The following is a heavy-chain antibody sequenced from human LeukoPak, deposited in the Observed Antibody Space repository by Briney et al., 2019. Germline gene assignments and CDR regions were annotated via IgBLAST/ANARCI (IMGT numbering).Heavy chain of an antibody. J-gene: IGHJ4*02. D-gene: IGHD5-18*01. CDR1: GFSISSGHY. Sequence: SETLSLTCTVSGFSISSGHYWGWVRQPPGAGLEWIGSVYQSGTIYYNPSLKSRVTTSVDMSKNQFSLRLRPVTAADTAVYYCARIFIRNGYSSYFDCWGQGTLVTVSS. V-gene: IGHV4-38-2*02. CDR2: VYQSGTI. CDR3: ARIFIRNGYSSYFDC.